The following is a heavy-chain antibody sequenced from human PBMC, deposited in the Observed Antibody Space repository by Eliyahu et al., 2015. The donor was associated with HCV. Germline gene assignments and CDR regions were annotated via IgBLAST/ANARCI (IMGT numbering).Heavy chain of an antibody. CDR3: IRLHSSQYYFDY. Sequence: EVQLVESGGGLVQPGGSLRLSCAASGFTFSDHYMDWVRQAPGKGLEWIGRTRNKARSYTXEYAASVKGRFTVSRDESENSMYLQMNSLKTEDTAVYYCIRLHSSQYYFDYWGQGTLVTVSS. D-gene: IGHD4-17*01. CDR2: TRNKARSYTX. J-gene: IGHJ4*02. CDR1: GFTFSDHY. V-gene: IGHV3-72*01.